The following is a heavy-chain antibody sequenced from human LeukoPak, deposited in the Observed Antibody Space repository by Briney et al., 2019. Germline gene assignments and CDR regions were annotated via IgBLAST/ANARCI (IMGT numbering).Heavy chain of an antibody. J-gene: IGHJ4*02. Sequence: GGSLRLSCTASGFTFSSYEMNWVRQAPGKGLEWVSYISSSGSTIYYADSVKGRFTISRDNAKNSLFLQMNSLRAEDTAVYYCASWVRGVIKGLDYWGQGTLVTVSS. CDR1: GFTFSSYE. V-gene: IGHV3-48*03. CDR3: ASWVRGVIKGLDY. D-gene: IGHD3-10*01. CDR2: ISSSGSTI.